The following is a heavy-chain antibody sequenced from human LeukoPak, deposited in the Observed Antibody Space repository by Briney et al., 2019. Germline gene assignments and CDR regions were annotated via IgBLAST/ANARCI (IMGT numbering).Heavy chain of an antibody. Sequence: SETLSLTCTVSGGSISSYYWSWIRQPPGKGLEWIGYIYYSGSTNYNPSLKSRVTISVDTSKNQFSLKLSSVTAADTAVYYCATEKNSPGAFDIWGQGTMVTVSS. J-gene: IGHJ3*02. CDR3: ATEKNSPGAFDI. V-gene: IGHV4-59*01. CDR2: IYYSGST. CDR1: GGSISSYY.